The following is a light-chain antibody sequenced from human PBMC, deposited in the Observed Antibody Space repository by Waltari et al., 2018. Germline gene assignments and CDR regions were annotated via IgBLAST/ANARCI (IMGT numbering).Light chain of an antibody. CDR3: QQYHSTFIT. CDR2: AAT. J-gene: IGKJ5*01. V-gene: IGKV1-NL1*01. CDR1: RDIYSS. Sequence: DVQMNKSPSSRSASVEDRVTITCRASRDIYSSLAWYQQKPGKAPNLLVYAATRLESGVPSRFSASGAGTSYTLTINGLQSEDTATYYCQQYHSTFITFGQGTRLEIK.